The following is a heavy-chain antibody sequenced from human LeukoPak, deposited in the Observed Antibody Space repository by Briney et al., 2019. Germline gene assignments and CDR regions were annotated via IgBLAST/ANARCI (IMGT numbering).Heavy chain of an antibody. J-gene: IGHJ4*02. CDR1: GFTFSSYA. CDR3: ARAVQGN. Sequence: GRSLRLSCAASGFTFSSYAMHWVRQAPGKGLEWVAVISYDGSNKYYADSVKGRFTISRDNSKNTLYLQMNSLRAEDTAVYYCARAVQGNWGQGTLVTVSS. CDR2: ISYDGSNK. D-gene: IGHD6-13*01. V-gene: IGHV3-30-3*01.